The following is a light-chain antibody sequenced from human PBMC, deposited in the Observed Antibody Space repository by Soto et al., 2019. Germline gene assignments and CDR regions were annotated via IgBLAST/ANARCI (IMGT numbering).Light chain of an antibody. Sequence: DIQLTQSPSFLSASVGDRVTIPFRASQGIRSYLTWFQQKPGKAPKLLIYAASTLHHGVPSRFSASGSWKEFTLRITSLQPEDFATYYCQQLNSYPWTFGQGTKVEIK. V-gene: IGKV1-9*01. J-gene: IGKJ1*01. CDR1: QGIRSY. CDR3: QQLNSYPWT. CDR2: AAS.